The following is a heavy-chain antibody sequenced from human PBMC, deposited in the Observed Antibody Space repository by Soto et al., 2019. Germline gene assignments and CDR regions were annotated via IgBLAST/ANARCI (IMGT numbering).Heavy chain of an antibody. J-gene: IGHJ6*03. CDR3: AKCDIVVPPAYYMDV. CDR1: GFTFASYA. CDR2: ISGSGGAT. Sequence: VHLLESGGGLVQPGGSLRLSCAASGFTFASYAMSWLRQAPGKGLEWVSLISGSGGATYYADSVKGRFTISRDNFKNTVYLQMNSLGAEDSAIYYCAKCDIVVPPAYYMDVWGKGTTVTVS. D-gene: IGHD2-15*01. V-gene: IGHV3-23*01.